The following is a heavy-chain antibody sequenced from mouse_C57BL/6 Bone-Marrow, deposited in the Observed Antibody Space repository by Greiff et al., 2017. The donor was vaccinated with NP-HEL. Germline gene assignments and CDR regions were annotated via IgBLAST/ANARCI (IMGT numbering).Heavy chain of an antibody. CDR2: IDPSDSYT. CDR1: GYTFTSYW. CDR3: ARRWYFDY. J-gene: IGHJ2*01. V-gene: IGHV1-69*01. Sequence: VQLQQPGAELVMPGASVKLSCKASGYTFTSYWMHWVKQRPGQGLEWIGEIDPSDSYTNYNQKFKGKSTLTVDKSSSTAYMQLSSRTSEDSAVYYCARRWYFDYWGQGTTLTVSS. D-gene: IGHD1-1*02.